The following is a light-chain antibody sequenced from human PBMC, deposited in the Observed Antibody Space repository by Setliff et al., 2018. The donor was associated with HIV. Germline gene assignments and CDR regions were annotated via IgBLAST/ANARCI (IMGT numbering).Light chain of an antibody. CDR2: SNN. CDR1: SSNIGSNT. J-gene: IGLJ1*01. CDR3: AAWDDSLNGYV. V-gene: IGLV1-44*01. Sequence: QSVLTQPPSVSGTPGQWVTISCSGSSSNIGSNTVNWYQQLPGTAPKLLIYSNNQRPSGVPGRLFGSKSGTSASLAISGLQSGDEADYYCAAWDDSLNGYVFGTGTKVTVL.